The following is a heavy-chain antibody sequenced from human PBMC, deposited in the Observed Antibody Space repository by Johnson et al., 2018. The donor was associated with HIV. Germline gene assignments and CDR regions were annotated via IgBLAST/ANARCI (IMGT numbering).Heavy chain of an antibody. CDR1: GFTFSSYD. J-gene: IGHJ3*01. CDR3: ARASPSIVVLTATLVAAFDF. CDR2: IGTAGDT. D-gene: IGHD2-21*02. V-gene: IGHV3-13*01. Sequence: VLLVESGGGLVQPGGSLRLSCAASGFTFSSYDMHWVRQATGKGLEWVSAIGTAGDTYYPGSVKGRFTISRENDKNSLYLQMNSRRAGDTAVYYCARASPSIVVLTATLVAAFDFWGQGTMVTVSS.